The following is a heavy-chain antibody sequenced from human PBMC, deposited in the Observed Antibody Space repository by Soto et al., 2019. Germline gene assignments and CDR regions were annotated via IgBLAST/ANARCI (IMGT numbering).Heavy chain of an antibody. J-gene: IGHJ6*03. CDR2: IYYSGST. V-gene: IGHV4-59*08. D-gene: IGHD3-3*01. CDR1: GGSISSYY. CDR3: VRRGITIFGNYYYYMDV. Sequence: PSETLSLTCTVSGGSISSYYWSWIRQPPGKGLEWIGYIYYSGSTNYNPSLKSRVTISVDTSKNQFSLKLSSVTAADTAVYYCVRRGITIFGNYYYYMDVWGKVTTVT.